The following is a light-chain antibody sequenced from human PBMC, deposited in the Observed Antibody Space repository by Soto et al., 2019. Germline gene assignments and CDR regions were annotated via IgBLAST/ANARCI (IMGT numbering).Light chain of an antibody. CDR1: QSVSSSY. CDR3: QHHPTS. Sequence: EILLTQSPGTLSFSPGERATLSCRASQSVSSSYLAWYQQKPVQAPRLLIYDASNRATGIPVRFAGSGSGTDFALTISRLEPEAFVLYYCQHHPTSFGGGTKVDIK. V-gene: IGKV3-20*01. CDR2: DAS. J-gene: IGKJ4*01.